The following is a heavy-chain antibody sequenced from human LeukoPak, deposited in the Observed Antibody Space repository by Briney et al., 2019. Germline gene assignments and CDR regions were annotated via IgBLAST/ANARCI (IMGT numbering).Heavy chain of an antibody. CDR3: ARDLTLGKPDYFDH. CDR1: GFTFRSYW. V-gene: IGHV3-7*01. Sequence: GGSLRLSCAASGFTFRSYWMSWVRQAPGKGLEWVANIKQDANEKYYVDSVKGRFTISRDNAKNSLYLQMNSLRAEDTAVYYCARDLTLGKPDYFDHWGQGTLVTVSS. J-gene: IGHJ4*02. CDR2: IKQDANEK. D-gene: IGHD7-27*01.